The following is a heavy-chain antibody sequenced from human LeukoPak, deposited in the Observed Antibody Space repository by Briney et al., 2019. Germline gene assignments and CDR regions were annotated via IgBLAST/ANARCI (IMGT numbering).Heavy chain of an antibody. Sequence: ASVKVSCKASGYTFTSYGISWVRQAPGQGLEWMGWISAYNGNTNYAQKFQGRVTMTTDTSTSTAYMELRSLRSDDAAVFYCARVILFQDYYDSSDYYYWFDPCGQPTLVTVSS. CDR3: ARVILFQDYYDSSDYYYWFDP. D-gene: IGHD3-22*01. CDR2: ISAYNGNT. CDR1: GYTFTSYG. V-gene: IGHV1-18*01. J-gene: IGHJ5*02.